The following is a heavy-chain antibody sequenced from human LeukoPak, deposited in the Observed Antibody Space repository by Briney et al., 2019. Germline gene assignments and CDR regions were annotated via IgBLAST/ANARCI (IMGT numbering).Heavy chain of an antibody. CDR2: INLNSGGT. V-gene: IGHV1-2*02. J-gene: IGHJ4*02. CDR1: GYTFTGYY. CDR3: ARAVGVPPYYYDSSGHDY. D-gene: IGHD3-22*01. Sequence: ASVKVSCKPSGYTFTGYYIHWVRQAPGQGLEWMGWINLNSGGTNYAQKLQGRVTMTRDTSISTAYMELSRLRSDDTAAYYCARAVGVPPYYYDSSGHDYWGQGTLVTVSS.